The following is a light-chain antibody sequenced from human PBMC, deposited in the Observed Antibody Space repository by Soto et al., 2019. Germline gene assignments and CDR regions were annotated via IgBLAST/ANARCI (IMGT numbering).Light chain of an antibody. CDR2: TAS. CDR1: QAISNY. V-gene: IGKV1-9*01. CDR3: QQFNNYPRT. Sequence: DIQVTQSPSFLSASVGDRVTITCRASQAISNYLAWYQQIPGRASKLLIYTASTLHSGVPSRFSGSGSGTEFTLTISSLQPEDFATYYCQQFNNYPRTFGQGTKVDIK. J-gene: IGKJ2*01.